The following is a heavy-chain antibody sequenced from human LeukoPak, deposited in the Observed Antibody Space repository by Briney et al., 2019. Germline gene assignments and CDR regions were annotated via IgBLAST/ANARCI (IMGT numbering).Heavy chain of an antibody. V-gene: IGHV3-33*06. J-gene: IGHJ3*02. CDR3: AKESGYCSTTSCFADAFDI. CDR2: IWYDGSNK. CDR1: GFTFSSYG. Sequence: GRSLRLSCAASGFTFSSYGMHWVRQAPGKGLEWVAMIWYDGSNKYYADSVKGRLTISRDNSKNTLYLQMNSLRAEDTAVYCCAKESGYCSTTSCFADAFDIWGQGTMVTVSS. D-gene: IGHD2-2*01.